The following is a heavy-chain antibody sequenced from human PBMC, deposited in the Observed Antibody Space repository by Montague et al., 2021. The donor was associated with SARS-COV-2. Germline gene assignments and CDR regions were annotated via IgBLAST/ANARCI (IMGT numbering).Heavy chain of an antibody. CDR2: IYWDDDK. CDR1: GFSLCTSGVG. D-gene: IGHD4-17*01. J-gene: IGHJ4*02. Sequence: PALVKPTQTLPLTCSFSGFSLCTSGVGVGWIRQPPGKALEWLAVIYWDDDKRYSPSLKSRLTITKDTSKNQVVLTMTNMDPVDTATYYCVHSYADYLFDYWGQGTLVSVSS. V-gene: IGHV2-5*02. CDR3: VHSYADYLFDY.